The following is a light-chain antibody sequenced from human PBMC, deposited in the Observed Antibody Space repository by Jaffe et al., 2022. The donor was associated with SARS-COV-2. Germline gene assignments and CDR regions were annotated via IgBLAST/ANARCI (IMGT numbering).Light chain of an antibody. Sequence: AIQMTQSPSSLSASVGDRVTITCRASQGIRNDLGWYQQEPGKAPKLLIYAASSLQSGVPLRFSGSGSGTDFTLTISSLQPEDFATYYCLQDYTYPYTFGQGTKLEIK. CDR2: AAS. V-gene: IGKV1-6*01. CDR3: LQDYTYPYT. J-gene: IGKJ2*01. CDR1: QGIRND.